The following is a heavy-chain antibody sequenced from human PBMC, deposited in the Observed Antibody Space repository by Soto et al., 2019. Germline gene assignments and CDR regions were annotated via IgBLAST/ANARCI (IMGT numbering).Heavy chain of an antibody. CDR3: ARANDYVWGSQPAFDY. D-gene: IGHD3-16*01. V-gene: IGHV4-38-2*01. J-gene: IGHJ4*02. CDR2: IYHSGST. Sequence: PSETLSLTCAVSGYSISSGYYWGWIRQPPGKGLEWIGSIYHSGSTYYNPSLKSRVTISVDTSKNQFSLKLSSVTAADTAVYYCARANDYVWGSQPAFDYWGQGTLVTVSS. CDR1: GYSISSGYY.